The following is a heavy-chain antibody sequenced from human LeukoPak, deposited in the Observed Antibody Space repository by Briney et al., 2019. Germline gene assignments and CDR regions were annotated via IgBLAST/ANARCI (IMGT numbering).Heavy chain of an antibody. CDR2: ISGSGAST. CDR3: ALTKLLRPLGWFDP. J-gene: IGHJ5*02. D-gene: IGHD2-15*01. V-gene: IGHV3-23*01. CDR1: GFTFGNYV. Sequence: PGGSLRLSCAASGFTFGNYVLSWVRQAPGKGLEWVSTISGSGASTYYADSVKGRFTISRDNSKNTVYLQMDSLRAEDTAIYYCALTKLLRPLGWFDPWGQGTLVTVSS.